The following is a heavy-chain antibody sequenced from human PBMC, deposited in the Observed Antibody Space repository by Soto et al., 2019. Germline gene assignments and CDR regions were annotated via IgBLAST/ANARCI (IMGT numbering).Heavy chain of an antibody. J-gene: IGHJ4*02. CDR2: INYSGST. CDR1: GGSISSGGYY. D-gene: IGHD6-19*01. CDR3: ARGWYTMEPPAYDY. Sequence: QVQLQESGPGLVKPSQTLSLTCTVSGGSISSGGYYWSWIRQHPGKGLEWIGCINYSGSTYYNPSLKSRITISVDTSKNRFSLKLNSVTAADTAVYYCARGWYTMEPPAYDYWGQGTLVTVSS. V-gene: IGHV4-31*03.